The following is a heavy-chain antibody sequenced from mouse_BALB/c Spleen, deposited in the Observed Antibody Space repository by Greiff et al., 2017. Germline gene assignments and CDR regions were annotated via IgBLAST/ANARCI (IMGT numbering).Heavy chain of an antibody. J-gene: IGHJ3*01. Sequence: EVNLVESGGGLVKPGGSLKLSCAASGFTFSDYYMYWVRQTPEKRLEWVATISDGGSYTYYPDSVKGRFTISRDNAKNNLYLQMSSLMSEDTAMYYCAGDYDGYSAWFAYWGQGTLVTVSA. CDR1: GFTFSDYY. CDR2: ISDGGSYT. CDR3: AGDYDGYSAWFAY. V-gene: IGHV5-4*02. D-gene: IGHD2-3*01.